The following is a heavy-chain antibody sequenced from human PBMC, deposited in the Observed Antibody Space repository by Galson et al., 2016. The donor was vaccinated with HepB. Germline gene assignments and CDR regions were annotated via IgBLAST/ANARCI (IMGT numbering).Heavy chain of an antibody. CDR3: ASRSGCYYLRF. Sequence: SLRLSCAAPGLSVKIMNWVRQTPGKGLEWVSVVYSDGITYYADSVKGRFTISSDSSKNTLYLQMNSLRAEDSAVYYCASRSGCYYLRFWGQGTVVTVSS. CDR2: VYSDGIT. CDR1: GLSVKI. D-gene: IGHD1-26*01. V-gene: IGHV3-53*01. J-gene: IGHJ4*02.